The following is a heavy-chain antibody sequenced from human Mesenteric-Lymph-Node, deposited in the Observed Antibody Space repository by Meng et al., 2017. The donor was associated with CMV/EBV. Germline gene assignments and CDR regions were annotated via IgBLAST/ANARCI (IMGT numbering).Heavy chain of an antibody. D-gene: IGHD2-2*01. Sequence: ASVKVSCKASGFTFTGHYMHWARPAPGQGLEWMGWINPNSGGTTYAQRFQGRVTMTRDTSISTAYMEVSRLRSDDTAVYYCARGSIVVVPAALEENGMDVWGQGTTVTVSS. V-gene: IGHV1-2*02. CDR1: GFTFTGHY. CDR3: ARGSIVVVPAALEENGMDV. J-gene: IGHJ6*02. CDR2: INPNSGGT.